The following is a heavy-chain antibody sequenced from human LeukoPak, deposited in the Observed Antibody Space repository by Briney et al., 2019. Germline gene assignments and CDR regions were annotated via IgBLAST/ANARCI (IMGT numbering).Heavy chain of an antibody. CDR1: GFTFSSYW. CDR2: IKQDGSEK. CDR3: AKDHTWELLRDAFDI. J-gene: IGHJ3*02. V-gene: IGHV3-7*03. D-gene: IGHD1-26*01. Sequence: GGSLRLSCAASGFTFSSYWMSWVRQAPGKGLEWVANIKQDGSEKYYVDSVKGRFTISGDNSKNTLFLQMNSLRAEDTAVYYCAKDHTWELLRDAFDIWGQGTTVTVSS.